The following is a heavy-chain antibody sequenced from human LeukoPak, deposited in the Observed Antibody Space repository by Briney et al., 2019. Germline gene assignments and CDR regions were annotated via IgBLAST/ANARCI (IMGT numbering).Heavy chain of an antibody. Sequence: GRSLRLSCAASGFTFSSYGMQWVRQAPGKGLEWVAVISYDGSNKYYADSVKGRFTISRDNSKNTLYLQMNSLRAEDTAVYYCAKDRVQWLAYYFDYWGQGTLVTVSS. D-gene: IGHD6-19*01. CDR2: ISYDGSNK. V-gene: IGHV3-30*18. J-gene: IGHJ4*02. CDR1: GFTFSSYG. CDR3: AKDRVQWLAYYFDY.